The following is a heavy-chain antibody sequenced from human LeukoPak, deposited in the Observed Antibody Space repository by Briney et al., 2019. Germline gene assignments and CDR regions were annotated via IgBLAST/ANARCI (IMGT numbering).Heavy chain of an antibody. J-gene: IGHJ4*02. D-gene: IGHD6-13*01. CDR1: GFTFSSYW. CDR2: IKQDGSEK. Sequence: GGSLRLSCAASGFTFSSYWMSWVRQAPGKGLEWVANIKQDGSEKYYVDSVKGRFTISRDNAKNSLYLQMNSLRAEDTAVYYCARGPQDPIRQPDSSSWFDYWGQGTLVTVSS. V-gene: IGHV3-7*01. CDR3: ARGPQDPIRQPDSSSWFDY.